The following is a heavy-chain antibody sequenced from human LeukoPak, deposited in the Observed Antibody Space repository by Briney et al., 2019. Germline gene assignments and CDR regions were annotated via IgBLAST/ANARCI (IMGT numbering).Heavy chain of an antibody. V-gene: IGHV3-23*01. CDR3: AKDLFGLRYFDWTDNDAFDI. CDR1: GFTFSSYA. D-gene: IGHD3-9*01. J-gene: IGHJ3*02. Sequence: GGSLRLSCAASGFTFSSYAMSWVRQAPGKGLEWVSAISGSGGSTYYADSVKGRFTISRDNSKNTLYLQMNSLRAEGTAVYYCAKDLFGLRYFDWTDNDAFDIWGQGTMVTVSS. CDR2: ISGSGGST.